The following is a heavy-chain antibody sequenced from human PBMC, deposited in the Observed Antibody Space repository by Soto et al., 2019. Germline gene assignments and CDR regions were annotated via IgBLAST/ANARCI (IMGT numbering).Heavy chain of an antibody. CDR2: ISGSGGST. CDR1: GFTFSSYA. Sequence: HPGGSLRLSCAASGFTFSSYAMSWVRQAPGKGLEWVSAISGSGGSTYYADSVKGRFTISRDNSKNTLYLQMNSLRAEDTAVYYCANDFWSGYPYYYGMDVWGQGTTVTVSS. V-gene: IGHV3-23*01. D-gene: IGHD3-3*01. J-gene: IGHJ6*02. CDR3: ANDFWSGYPYYYGMDV.